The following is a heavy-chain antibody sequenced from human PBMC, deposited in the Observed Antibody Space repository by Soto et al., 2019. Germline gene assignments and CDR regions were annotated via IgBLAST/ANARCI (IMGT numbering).Heavy chain of an antibody. CDR1: GFTFSSYW. CDR3: ARGAARGYAKDYYYYMDV. V-gene: IGHV3-74*01. Sequence: GGSLRLSCAASGFTFSSYWMHWVRQAPGKGLVWVSRINSDGSSTSYEDSVKGRFTISSDNAKNTLYLQMNSLRAEDTAVYYCARGAARGYAKDYYYYMDVWGKGTTVTVSS. D-gene: IGHD5-12*01. J-gene: IGHJ6*03. CDR2: INSDGSST.